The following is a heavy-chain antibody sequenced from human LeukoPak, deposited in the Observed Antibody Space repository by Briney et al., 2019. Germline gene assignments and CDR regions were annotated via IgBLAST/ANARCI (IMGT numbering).Heavy chain of an antibody. J-gene: IGHJ4*02. D-gene: IGHD3-3*01. CDR2: INPSTGGT. CDR3: ATRDPAEGFLQWLPDC. CDR1: GYTFSGYY. Sequence: SVKVSCKASGYTFSGYYIHWVRQAPGQGLEWMGRINPSTGGTNYAQIFQGRVSMTRDTSISTVYMELSRLRSDDTAVYYCATRDPAEGFLQWLPDCWGQGTLVTVSA. V-gene: IGHV1-2*06.